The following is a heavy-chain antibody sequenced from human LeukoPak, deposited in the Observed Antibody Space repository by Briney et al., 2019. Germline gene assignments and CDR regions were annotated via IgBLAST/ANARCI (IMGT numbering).Heavy chain of an antibody. CDR2: IWYDGSNK. CDR1: GFTFSSYG. J-gene: IGHJ4*02. V-gene: IGHV3-33*01. CDR3: AREGAARYFDY. D-gene: IGHD6-6*01. Sequence: PGGSLRLSCAASGFTFSSYGMHRVRQAPGKGLEWVAVIWYDGSNKYYADSVKGRFTISRDNSKNTLYLQMNSLRAEDTAVYYCAREGAARYFDYWGQGTLVTVSS.